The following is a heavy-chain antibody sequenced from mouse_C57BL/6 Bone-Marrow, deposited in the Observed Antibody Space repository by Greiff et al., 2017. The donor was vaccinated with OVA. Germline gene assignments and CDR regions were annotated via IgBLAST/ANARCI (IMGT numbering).Heavy chain of an antibody. CDR2: IYPGSGNT. CDR1: GYSFTSYY. CDR3: ASGPLDY. Sequence: QVQLKESGPELVKPGASVKISCKASGYSFTSYYIHWVKQRPGQGLEWIGWIYPGSGNTKYNEKFKGKATLTADTSSSTAYMQLSSLTSEDSAVYYCASGPLDYWGQGTTLTVSS. V-gene: IGHV1-66*01. J-gene: IGHJ2*01.